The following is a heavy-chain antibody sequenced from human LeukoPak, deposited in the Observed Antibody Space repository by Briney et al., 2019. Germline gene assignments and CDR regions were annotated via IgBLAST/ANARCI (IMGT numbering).Heavy chain of an antibody. D-gene: IGHD3-16*01. J-gene: IGHJ6*02. CDR1: GFSFNTFA. CDR2: ISDYP. V-gene: IGHV3-23*05. CDR3: TKDSQGSYDGFWYGTYGMDV. Sequence: GGSLRLSCVASGFSFNTFALTWVRQAPGKGLEWVSTISDYPHYADSVRGRFTISRDNSRKTVFLQMNSLTPEDAATYYCTKDSQGSYDGFWYGTYGMDVWGQGTTVAVSS.